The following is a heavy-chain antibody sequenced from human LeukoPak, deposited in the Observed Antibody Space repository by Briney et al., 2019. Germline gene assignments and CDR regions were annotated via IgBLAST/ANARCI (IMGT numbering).Heavy chain of an antibody. CDR1: GCSISSSSYY. J-gene: IGHJ4*02. D-gene: IGHD2-8*01. CDR2: IYYSGRS. CDR3: AASGYSTRWYYYDF. Sequence: SETLSLTCTVSGCSISSSSYYWGWIRQPPGKELEWFGRIYYSGRSYYTPSLKSRLTISVDTSKVQFSLKLTSVTAADTAVYYCAASGYSTRWYYYDFWGQGTPVTVSS. V-gene: IGHV4-39*01.